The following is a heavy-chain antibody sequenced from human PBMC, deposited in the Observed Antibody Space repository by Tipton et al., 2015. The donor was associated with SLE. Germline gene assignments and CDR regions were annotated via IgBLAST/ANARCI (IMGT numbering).Heavy chain of an antibody. D-gene: IGHD3-3*01. CDR3: ARGATHFDFWNGPYAFDI. J-gene: IGHJ3*02. CDR2: VSTTGSTT. V-gene: IGHV3-11*01. Sequence: GSLRLSCAASGFTFSDFYITWIRQAPGKGLEWISDVSTTGSTTHYADSVKGRFTIFRDNAKKSVVLQMISLGAEDTAVYYCARGATHFDFWNGPYAFDIWGQGTMVTVSS. CDR1: GFTFSDFY.